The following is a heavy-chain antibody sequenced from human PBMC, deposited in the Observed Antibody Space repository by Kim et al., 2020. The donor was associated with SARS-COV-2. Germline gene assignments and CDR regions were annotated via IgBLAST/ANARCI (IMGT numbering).Heavy chain of an antibody. CDR1: GGSISSYY. J-gene: IGHJ6*02. Sequence: SETLSLTCTVSGGSISSYYWSWIRQPPGKGLEWIGYIYYSGSTNYNPSLKSRVTISVDTSKNQFSLKLSSVTAADTAVYYCARESRMITFGGVIRGMDVWGQGTTITVSS. V-gene: IGHV4-59*13. CDR3: ARESRMITFGGVIRGMDV. D-gene: IGHD3-16*01. CDR2: IYYSGST.